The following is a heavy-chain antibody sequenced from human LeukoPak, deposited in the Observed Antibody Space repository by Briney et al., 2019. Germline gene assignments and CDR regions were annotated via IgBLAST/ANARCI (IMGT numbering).Heavy chain of an antibody. CDR2: INHSGST. Sequence: SETLSLTCTVSGGSINNYYWSWIRQPPGKGLEWIGEINHSGSTNYNPSLKSRVTISVDTSKNQFSLKLSSVTAADTAVYYCARGLVKYCSSTSCYSNSKYNWFDPWGQGTLVTVSS. V-gene: IGHV4-34*01. J-gene: IGHJ5*02. CDR3: ARGLVKYCSSTSCYSNSKYNWFDP. D-gene: IGHD2-2*01. CDR1: GGSINNYY.